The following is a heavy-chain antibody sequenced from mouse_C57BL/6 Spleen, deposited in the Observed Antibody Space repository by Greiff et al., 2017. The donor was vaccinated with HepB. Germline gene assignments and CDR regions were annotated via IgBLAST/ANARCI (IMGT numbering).Heavy chain of an antibody. V-gene: IGHV1-69*01. D-gene: IGHD4-1*01. CDR3: AAWDGFAY. CDR1: GYTFTSYW. CDR2: IDPSDSYT. J-gene: IGHJ3*01. Sequence: QVQLQQPGAELVMPGASVKLSCKASGYTFTSYWMHCVKQRPGQGLEWIGEIDPSDSYTNYNQKFKGKSTLTVDKSSNTAYMQLSSLTSEDSAVYYCAAWDGFAYWGQGTLVTVSA.